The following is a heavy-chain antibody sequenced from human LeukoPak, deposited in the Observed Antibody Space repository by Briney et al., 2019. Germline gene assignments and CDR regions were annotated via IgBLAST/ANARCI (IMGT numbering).Heavy chain of an antibody. CDR1: GFTFSSYA. Sequence: GGSLRLSCAASGFTFSSYAMSWVRQAPGKGLEWVSAVSGSGGSTYYAGSVKGRFTISRDNSKNTLYLQMNSLRAEDTAVYYCAKETAAAAWYGMDVWGQGTTVTVSS. D-gene: IGHD6-13*01. J-gene: IGHJ6*02. CDR2: VSGSGGST. CDR3: AKETAAAAWYGMDV. V-gene: IGHV3-23*01.